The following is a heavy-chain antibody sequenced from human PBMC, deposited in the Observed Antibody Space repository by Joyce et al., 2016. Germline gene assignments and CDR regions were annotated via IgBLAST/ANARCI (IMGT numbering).Heavy chain of an antibody. V-gene: IGHV3-23*01. Sequence: EVQLLESGGGLVQPGGSLSLSCAASGFTFSNYAMSWVREGPGKGLEWVSAISGSAGSTYHADSVKGRFTISRDNSKNTLYLQMNSLRAEDTAVYYCAKFPGGGWAEYFQHWGQGTLVTVSS. CDR3: AKFPGGGWAEYFQH. CDR2: ISGSAGST. CDR1: GFTFSNYA. J-gene: IGHJ1*01. D-gene: IGHD6-19*01.